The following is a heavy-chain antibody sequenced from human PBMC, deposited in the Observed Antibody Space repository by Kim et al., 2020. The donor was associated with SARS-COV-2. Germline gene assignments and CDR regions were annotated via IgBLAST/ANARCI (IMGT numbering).Heavy chain of an antibody. D-gene: IGHD3-3*01. CDR1: GFTFSRHW. CDR3: ARDYSAEWKLEP. J-gene: IGHJ5*02. CDR2: INKDGSEI. Sequence: GGSLRLSCVASGFTFSRHWMQWVRQAPGKGLAWVSHINKDGSEIRYADSVKGRFTASRDNAKNTLYLQMNSLRVEDTAVYYCARDYSAEWKLEPWGQGT. V-gene: IGHV3-74*01.